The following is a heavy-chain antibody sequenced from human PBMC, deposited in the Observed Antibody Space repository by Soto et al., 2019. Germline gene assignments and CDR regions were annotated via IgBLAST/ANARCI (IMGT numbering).Heavy chain of an antibody. CDR1: GFTFSSYG. D-gene: IGHD1-26*01. CDR2: ISYDGSNK. CDR3: AKDKGIVGATPHY. Sequence: QVPLVESGGGVVQPGRSLRLSCAASGFTFSSYGMHWVRQAPGKGLEWVAVISYDGSNKYYADSVKGRFTISRDNSTNALYLQMNSLRAEDTAVYYCAKDKGIVGATPHYWGQGTLVTVSS. J-gene: IGHJ4*02. V-gene: IGHV3-30*18.